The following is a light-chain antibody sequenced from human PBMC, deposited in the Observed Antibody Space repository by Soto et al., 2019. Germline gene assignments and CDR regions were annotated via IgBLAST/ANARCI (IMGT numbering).Light chain of an antibody. CDR3: QQYNSYSWT. Sequence: DIQMTQSPSTLSASVGDRVTITCRASQSISSWLAWYQQKPGKAPKLLIYKASSLGRGVPSRFSGSGSGTEFTLTISSLQPDGFATYYYQQYNSYSWTFGQGTKVEIK. J-gene: IGKJ1*01. CDR1: QSISSW. CDR2: KAS. V-gene: IGKV1-5*03.